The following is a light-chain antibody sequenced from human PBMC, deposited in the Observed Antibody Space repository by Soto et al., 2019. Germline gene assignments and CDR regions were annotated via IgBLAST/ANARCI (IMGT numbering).Light chain of an antibody. CDR2: DTS. Sequence: ETVLSQSPGTLSLTPGERATVSCRASQSVGGSSLAWYQQRPGQAPRLLIYDTSKRATGIPDRFSGSGSGTDFTLTISRLEPEDFAVYYCQQYGSSPLTFGGGTKV. J-gene: IGKJ4*01. V-gene: IGKV3-20*01. CDR3: QQYGSSPLT. CDR1: QSVGGSS.